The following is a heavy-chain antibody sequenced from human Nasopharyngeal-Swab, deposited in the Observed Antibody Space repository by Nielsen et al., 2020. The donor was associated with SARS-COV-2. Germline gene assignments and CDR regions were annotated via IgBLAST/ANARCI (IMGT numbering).Heavy chain of an antibody. CDR2: ISWNSGSI. CDR1: GFTFDDYA. Sequence: GGSLRLSCAASGFTFDDYAMHWVPQASGKGLEWVSVISWNSGSIGYADSVKGRFTISRDNAKNSLYLQMNSLRAEDTALYYCAKDCAPYSSGYDYWGQGTLVTVSS. D-gene: IGHD6-19*01. V-gene: IGHV3-9*01. J-gene: IGHJ4*02. CDR3: AKDCAPYSSGYDY.